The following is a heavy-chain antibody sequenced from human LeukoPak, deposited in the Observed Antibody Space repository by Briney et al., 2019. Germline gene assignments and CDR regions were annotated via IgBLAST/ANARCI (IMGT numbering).Heavy chain of an antibody. CDR2: IYSGGST. J-gene: IGHJ5*02. Sequence: PGGSLRLSCAASGFTVSSNYMSWVRQAPGKGLEWVSVIYSGGSTYYADSVKGRFTISRDNYKNTLYLQMNSPRAEDTAVYYCARGTSDGHIYNSSSYLDPWGQGTLVTVSS. CDR3: ARGTSDGHIYNSSSYLDP. V-gene: IGHV3-53*01. CDR1: GFTVSSNY. D-gene: IGHD5-24*01.